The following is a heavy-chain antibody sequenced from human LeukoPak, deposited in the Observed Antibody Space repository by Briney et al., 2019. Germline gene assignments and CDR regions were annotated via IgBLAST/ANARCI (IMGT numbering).Heavy chain of an antibody. D-gene: IGHD3-16*01. V-gene: IGHV5-51*01. CDR2: IYPGDSDT. CDR1: GSIFTSYW. Sequence: PGASLKISCKGSGSIFTSYWIGWVRQLPGKGLEWMGIIYPGDSDTRYSPSFQGQVTISADKSISTSYLQWSSLKASDTAMYYCARLAEGAVPIDYWGQGTLVTVSS. CDR3: ARLAEGAVPIDY. J-gene: IGHJ4*02.